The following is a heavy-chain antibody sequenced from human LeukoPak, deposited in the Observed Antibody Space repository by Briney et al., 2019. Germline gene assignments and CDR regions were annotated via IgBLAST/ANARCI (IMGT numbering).Heavy chain of an antibody. D-gene: IGHD3/OR15-3a*01. CDR3: ARTPYYDTGTAFYRHFDY. J-gene: IGHJ4*02. CDR2: ISGDGTTT. V-gene: IGHV3-74*01. CDR1: GFTFSSYW. Sequence: PGGSLRLSCAASGFTFSSYWMHWVRQAPGKGLAWVSRISGDGTTTAYADSVKGRLTISRDNAKNTLYLQINSLRAEDTAVYYCARTPYYDTGTAFYRHFDYWGQGTPVAVSS.